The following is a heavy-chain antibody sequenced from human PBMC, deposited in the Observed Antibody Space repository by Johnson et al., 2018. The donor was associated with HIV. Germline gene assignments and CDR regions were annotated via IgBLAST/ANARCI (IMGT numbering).Heavy chain of an antibody. D-gene: IGHD2-8*02. CDR2: ISYDGTNK. CDR3: ARTQVVYAHFDI. Sequence: QMQLVESGGGLVQPGRSLRLSCAASKFTFSSYPMHWVRQAPGKGLEWVALISYDGTNKYYADSAKGRFTISRDNSKNTLYLQMNSLRAEDTAVYYCARTQVVYAHFDIWGQGTMVTVSS. CDR1: KFTFSSYP. V-gene: IGHV3-30*04. J-gene: IGHJ3*02.